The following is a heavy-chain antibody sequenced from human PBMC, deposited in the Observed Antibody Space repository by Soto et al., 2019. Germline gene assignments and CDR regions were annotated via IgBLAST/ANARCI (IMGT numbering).Heavy chain of an antibody. CDR2: IYYSGTT. CDR3: ARSGGYYAPFPH. Sequence: SETLSLTCTVSGGSISSCGYYWNWIRQHPGKGLEWIGYIYYSGTTYYNPSLKSRVTISVDTSKNQFSLKLSSVTAADTAVYYCARSGGYYAPFPHWGQGTLVTVSS. D-gene: IGHD3-3*01. V-gene: IGHV4-31*03. J-gene: IGHJ4*02. CDR1: GGSISSCGYY.